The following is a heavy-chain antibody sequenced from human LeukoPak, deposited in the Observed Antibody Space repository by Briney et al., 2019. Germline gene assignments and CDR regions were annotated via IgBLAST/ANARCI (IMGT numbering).Heavy chain of an antibody. CDR2: IYHSGST. Sequence: SETLSLTCAVSGGSISSGGYSWSWIRQPPGKGLEWIGYIYHSGSTYYNPSLKSRVTISVDKSKNQFSLKLSSVTAADTAVYYCAREAAAAGTIDYWGQGTLVTVSS. V-gene: IGHV4-30-2*01. J-gene: IGHJ4*02. D-gene: IGHD6-13*01. CDR3: AREAAAAGTIDY. CDR1: GGSISSGGYS.